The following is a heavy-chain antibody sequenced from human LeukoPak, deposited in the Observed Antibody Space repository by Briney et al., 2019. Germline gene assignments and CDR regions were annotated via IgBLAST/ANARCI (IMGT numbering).Heavy chain of an antibody. CDR2: INWNGVST. J-gene: IGHJ4*02. D-gene: IGHD2-21*02. CDR1: GFTFDDYG. CDR3: ARECLAGGGCYTDY. Sequence: GGSLRLSCAASGFTFDDYGMSWVRQAPGEGLKWVSGINWNGVSTGYADSVKGRFTISRDNAKKSMYLQMNSLRAEDTAVYYCARECLAGGGCYTDYWGQGTLVTVSS. V-gene: IGHV3-20*04.